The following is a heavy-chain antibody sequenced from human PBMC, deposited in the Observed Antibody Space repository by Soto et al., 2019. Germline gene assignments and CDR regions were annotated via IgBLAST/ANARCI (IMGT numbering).Heavy chain of an antibody. CDR2: IRGSGGST. D-gene: IGHD1-20*01. CDR1: GFTFSNYA. V-gene: IGHV3-23*01. CDR3: TKVGGNLVTGNNWFDP. Sequence: GGSLRLSCAASGFTFSNYAINWVRQAPGKGLEWVSGIRGSGGSTYYADSVKGRFTISRDNSKNTLYLQMNSLRAEDTAVYYCTKVGGNLVTGNNWFDPWGQGTLVTVSS. J-gene: IGHJ5*02.